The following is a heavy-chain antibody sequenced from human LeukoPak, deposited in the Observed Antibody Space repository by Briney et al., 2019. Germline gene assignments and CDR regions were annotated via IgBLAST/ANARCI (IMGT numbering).Heavy chain of an antibody. V-gene: IGHV3-11*01. J-gene: IGHJ4*02. D-gene: IGHD3-22*01. CDR3: ARDFNYYDSSGYYGDFDY. CDR2: ISSSGSTI. Sequence: GGSLRLSCAASGFTFSDYYMSWIRQAPGKGLEWVSYISSSGSTIYYADSVKGRFTISRDNAKNSLYLQMNSLRAEDTAVYYCARDFNYYDSSGYYGDFDYWGQGTLVTVSS. CDR1: GFTFSDYY.